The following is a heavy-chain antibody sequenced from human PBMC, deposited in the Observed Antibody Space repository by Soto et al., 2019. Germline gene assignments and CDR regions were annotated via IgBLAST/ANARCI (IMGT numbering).Heavy chain of an antibody. D-gene: IGHD3-3*01. J-gene: IGHJ5*02. CDR1: GFTFSSYS. CDR2: ISSSSSYI. Sequence: GGSLRLSCAASGFTFSSYSMNWVRQAPGKGLEWVSSISSSSSYIYYADSVKGRFTISRDNAKNSLYLQMNSLRAEDTAVYYCARDGGLYYDFWSGYYSRINWFDPWGQGTLVTVSS. CDR3: ARDGGLYYDFWSGYYSRINWFDP. V-gene: IGHV3-21*01.